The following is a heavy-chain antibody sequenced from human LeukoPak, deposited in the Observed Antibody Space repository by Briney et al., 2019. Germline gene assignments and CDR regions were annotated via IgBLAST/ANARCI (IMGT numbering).Heavy chain of an antibody. CDR3: YVADKYSGYDPYYYGMDV. Sequence: PGGSLRLSCAASGVTVSRNYTSWVRGAPGEGLERGSVIYSGGGTSNANSVKSRFTTSRDNSQNTLYLQMNSLRAEDTAVYYCYVADKYSGYDPYYYGMDVWGQGTTVTVSS. CDR1: GVTVSRNY. CDR2: IYSGGGT. V-gene: IGHV3-53*01. J-gene: IGHJ6*02. D-gene: IGHD5-12*01.